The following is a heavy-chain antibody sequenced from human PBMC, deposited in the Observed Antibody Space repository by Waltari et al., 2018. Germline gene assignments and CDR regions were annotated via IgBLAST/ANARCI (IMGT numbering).Heavy chain of an antibody. CDR1: GYSLTYAA. J-gene: IGHJ2*01. D-gene: IGHD2-15*01. CDR3: ARDRGPQYPGHWFFDL. V-gene: IGHV1-3*04. Sequence: SCRASGYSLTYAAIHWVRQTPGQGLEWMAWIATDTGKTRYSQNFQDRVRISRDTSANTAYMELSSLRSEDTALYFCARDRGPQYPGHWFFDLWGPGTLVTVSS. CDR2: IATDTGKT.